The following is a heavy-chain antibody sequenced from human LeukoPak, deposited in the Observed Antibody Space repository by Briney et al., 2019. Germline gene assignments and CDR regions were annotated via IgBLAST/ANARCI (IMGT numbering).Heavy chain of an antibody. V-gene: IGHV4-34*01. CDR1: GGSFSGYY. CDR2: INHSGST. Sequence: SETLSLTCAVYGGSFSGYYWSWIRQPPGKGLEWIGEINHSGSTNYNPSLKSRVTISVDTSKNQFSLKLSSVTAADTAVYYCARDKRSSGPRAFDIWGQGTMVTVPS. D-gene: IGHD3-22*01. J-gene: IGHJ3*02. CDR3: ARDKRSSGPRAFDI.